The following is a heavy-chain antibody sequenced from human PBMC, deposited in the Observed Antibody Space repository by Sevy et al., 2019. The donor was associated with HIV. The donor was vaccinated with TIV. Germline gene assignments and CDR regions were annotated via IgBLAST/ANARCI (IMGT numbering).Heavy chain of an antibody. CDR2: SYYRSTWHK. CDR3: ARAVAGVYDFDY. J-gene: IGHJ4*02. V-gene: IGHV6-1*01. Sequence: SQTLSLTCVISGDSVSRNGAAWNWIRQSPSRGLEWLGRSYYRSTWHKDYAISVKSRLTITPDTSKNQFFLQLNSVTPEDTAMYYCARAVAGVYDFDYWGQGTLVTVSS. CDR1: GDSVSRNGAA. D-gene: IGHD6-19*01.